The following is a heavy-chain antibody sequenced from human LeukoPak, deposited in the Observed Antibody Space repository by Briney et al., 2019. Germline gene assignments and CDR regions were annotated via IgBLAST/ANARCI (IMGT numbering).Heavy chain of an antibody. V-gene: IGHV1-8*01. D-gene: IGHD3-22*01. CDR2: MNPNSGNT. J-gene: IGHJ4*02. CDR1: GYTFTSYD. CDR3: AVFDSSGYYWADY. Sequence: ASVKVSCKASGYTFTSYDINWVRQATGQGLEWMGWMNPNSGNTGYAQKFQGRDTMTSNTSISTAYMELSSLRSEDTAVYYCAVFDSSGYYWADYWGQGTLVTVSS.